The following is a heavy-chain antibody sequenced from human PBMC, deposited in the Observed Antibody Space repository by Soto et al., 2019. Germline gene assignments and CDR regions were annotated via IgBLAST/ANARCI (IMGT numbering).Heavy chain of an antibody. CDR2: LSDRGTS. D-gene: IGHD5-12*01. J-gene: IGHJ4*02. V-gene: IGHV3-53*01. CDR1: GFSVSTTY. Sequence: PGGSLRLSCAASGFSVSTTYMSWVRQAPGKGLEWVSTLSDRGTSHFADSVTGRFSVSRDNSKNTLYLQMNGLRVDDTAIYYCAGDYASGGYDFRGQGTQVTSPQ. CDR3: AGDYASGGYDF.